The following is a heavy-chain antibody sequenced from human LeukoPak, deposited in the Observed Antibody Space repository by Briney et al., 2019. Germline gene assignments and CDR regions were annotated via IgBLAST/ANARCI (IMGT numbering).Heavy chain of an antibody. CDR1: GFTFSDYY. Sequence: HPGGSLRLSCAASGFTFSDYYMSWIRQAPGKGLEWVSVISGSGDITYYADSVKGRFTISRDNSKNTLYLQMNSLRAEDTAVYYCAKANIAVAGPYYYMDVWGKGTTVTVSS. J-gene: IGHJ6*03. CDR3: AKANIAVAGPYYYMDV. V-gene: IGHV3-23*01. CDR2: ISGSGDIT. D-gene: IGHD6-19*01.